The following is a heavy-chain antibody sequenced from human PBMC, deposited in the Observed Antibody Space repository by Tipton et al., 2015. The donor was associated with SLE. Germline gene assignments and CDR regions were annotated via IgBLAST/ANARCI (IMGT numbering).Heavy chain of an antibody. J-gene: IGHJ5*02. Sequence: LRLSCAVSGYSISSGYYWGWIRQPPGKGLEWIGSIYYSGSTYYNPSLKSRVTISVDTSKNQFSLKLSSVTAADTAVYYCARHVWGFDPWGQGTLVTVSS. D-gene: IGHD2-8*01. CDR2: IYYSGST. V-gene: IGHV4-38-2*01. CDR3: ARHVWGFDP. CDR1: GYSISSGYY.